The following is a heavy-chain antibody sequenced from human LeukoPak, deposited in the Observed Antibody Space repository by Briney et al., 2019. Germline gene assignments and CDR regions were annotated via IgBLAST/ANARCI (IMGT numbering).Heavy chain of an antibody. CDR1: GFTFSSYA. CDR3: AKGEYNWNRFDY. CDR2: ISGSGGST. J-gene: IGHJ4*02. V-gene: IGHV3-23*01. D-gene: IGHD1-20*01. Sequence: GGSLRLSCAASGFTFSSYAMSLVRQAPGKGLEWVSAISGSGGSTYYADSVKGRFTISRDNSKNTLYLQMNSLRAEDTAVYYCAKGEYNWNRFDYWGQGTLVTVSS.